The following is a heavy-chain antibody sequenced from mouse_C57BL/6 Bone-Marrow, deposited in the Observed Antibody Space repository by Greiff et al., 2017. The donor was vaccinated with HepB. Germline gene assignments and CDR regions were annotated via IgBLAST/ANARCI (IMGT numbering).Heavy chain of an antibody. Sequence: EVMLVESGGGLVKPGGSLKLSCAASGFTFSSYTMSWVRQTPEKRLEWVATISGGGGNTYYPDSVKGRFTISRDNAKNTLYLQMSSLRSEDTALYYCARHSFTTVVATKDYYFDYWGQGTTLTVSS. V-gene: IGHV5-9*01. CDR3: ARHSFTTVVATKDYYFDY. D-gene: IGHD1-1*01. CDR2: ISGGGGNT. CDR1: GFTFSSYT. J-gene: IGHJ2*01.